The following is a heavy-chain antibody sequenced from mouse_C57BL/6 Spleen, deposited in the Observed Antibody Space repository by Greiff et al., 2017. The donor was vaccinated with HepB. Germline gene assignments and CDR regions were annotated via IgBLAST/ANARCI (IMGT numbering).Heavy chain of an antibody. CDR2: IYPRSGNT. CDR1: GYTFTSYG. V-gene: IGHV1-81*01. J-gene: IGHJ4*01. Sequence: QVQLQQSGAELARPGASVKLSCKASGYTFTSYGISWVKQRTGQGLEWIGEIYPRSGNTYYNEKFKGKATLTADKSSSTAYMELRSLTSEDSAVYFGARWSGMGLLYAMDYWGQGTSVTVSS. CDR3: ARWSGMGLLYAMDY. D-gene: IGHD2-3*01.